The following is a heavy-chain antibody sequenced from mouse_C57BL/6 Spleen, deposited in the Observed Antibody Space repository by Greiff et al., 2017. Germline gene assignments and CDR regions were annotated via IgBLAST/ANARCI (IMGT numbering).Heavy chain of an antibody. V-gene: IGHV1-55*01. CDR1: GYTFTSYW. CDR2: IYPGSGST. CDR3: ARMVSSGSWFAY. J-gene: IGHJ3*01. Sequence: QVQLQQPGAELVKPGASVKMSCKASGYTFTSYWITWVKQRPGQGLEWIGDIYPGSGSTNYNEKFKSKATLTVDTSSSTAYMQLSSLTSEDSAVYDCARMVSSGSWFAYWGQGTLVTVSA. D-gene: IGHD3-2*02.